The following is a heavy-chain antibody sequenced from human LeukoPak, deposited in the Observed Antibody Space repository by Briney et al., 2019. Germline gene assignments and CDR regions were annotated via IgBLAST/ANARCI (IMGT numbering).Heavy chain of an antibody. CDR3: ARDNWNYGSSMDV. V-gene: IGHV4-59*02. CDR2: IYYRGST. CDR1: GGSVSSYY. Sequence: SETLSLTCTVSGGSVSSYYWSWIRQPPGKGLEWIGYIYYRGSTNYNPSLKSRVTISVDTSENQFSLKLSSVTAADTAVYHCARDNWNYGSSMDVWGQGTTVTVSS. J-gene: IGHJ6*02. D-gene: IGHD1-7*01.